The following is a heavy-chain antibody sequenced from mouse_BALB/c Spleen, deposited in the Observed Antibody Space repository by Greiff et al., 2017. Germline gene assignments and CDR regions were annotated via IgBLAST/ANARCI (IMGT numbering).Heavy chain of an antibody. CDR1: GFTFSSYA. V-gene: IGHV5-6-5*01. CDR2: ISSGGST. CDR3: AREGYYGSSPWYFDV. J-gene: IGHJ1*01. D-gene: IGHD1-1*01. Sequence: EVKLMESGGGLVKPGGSLKLSCAASGFTFSSYAMSWVRQTPEKRLEWVASISSGGSTYYPDSVKGRFTISRDNARNILYLQMSSLRSEDTAMYYCAREGYYGSSPWYFDVWGAGTTVTVSS.